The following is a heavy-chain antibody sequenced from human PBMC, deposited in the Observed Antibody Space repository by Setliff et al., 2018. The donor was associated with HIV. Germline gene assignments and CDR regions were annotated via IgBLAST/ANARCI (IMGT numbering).Heavy chain of an antibody. D-gene: IGHD3-22*01. CDR2: FDPEDGET. J-gene: IGHJ3*02. V-gene: IGHV1-24*01. Sequence: ASVKVSCKVSGYTLTEVSIHWVRQAPGKGLEWMGYFDPEDGETVHAQKFQGRVTVTRDTSISTAYMELSRLRSDDTAVYYCARVNPFLYYYDTSGHSGAFDIWGQGTAVTVSS. CDR3: ARVNPFLYYYDTSGHSGAFDI. CDR1: GYTLTEVS.